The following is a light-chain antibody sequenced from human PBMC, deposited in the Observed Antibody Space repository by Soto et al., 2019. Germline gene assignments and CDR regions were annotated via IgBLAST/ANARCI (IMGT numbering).Light chain of an antibody. CDR2: LGS. CDR3: MQPLQSWT. Sequence: DIVMTQSPLSLPVTPGEPASISCRSSQSLLHSNGYNSLDWYLQKPGQSPQLLIYLGSNRASGVPDRFSGSGSGTDFTLKISRVEAEDVGVYYCMQPLQSWTFGQGTKVEIK. CDR1: QSLLHSNGYNS. V-gene: IGKV2-28*01. J-gene: IGKJ1*01.